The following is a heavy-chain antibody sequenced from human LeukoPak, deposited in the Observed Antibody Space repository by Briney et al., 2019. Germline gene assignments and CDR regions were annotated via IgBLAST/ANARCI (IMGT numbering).Heavy chain of an antibody. CDR3: ARGAFDL. J-gene: IGHJ2*01. CDR1: GDSISSSNSY. Sequence: SETLSLTYTVSGDSISSSNSYWGWIRQPPGQGLEWIGTVFYSGSPYYNPSLKSRVTISMDTSKNQFSLNLTSVTAADTAVYYCARGAFDLWGRGTLVTVSS. CDR2: VFYSGSP. V-gene: IGHV4-39*07.